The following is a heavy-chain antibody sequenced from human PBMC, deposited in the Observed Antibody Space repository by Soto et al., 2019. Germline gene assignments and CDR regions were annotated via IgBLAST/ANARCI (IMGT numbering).Heavy chain of an antibody. CDR2: IWYDGSNK. Sequence: QVQLVESGGGVVQPGRSLRLSCAASGFTFSSYGMHWVRQAPGKGLEWVAVIWYDGSNKYYADSVKGRFTISRDNSKNTLYLQMNSLRAEDTAVYYRARVSVDSSGYYQYYYYYGMDVWGQGTTVTVSS. CDR1: GFTFSSYG. J-gene: IGHJ6*02. CDR3: ARVSVDSSGYYQYYYYYGMDV. V-gene: IGHV3-33*01. D-gene: IGHD3-22*01.